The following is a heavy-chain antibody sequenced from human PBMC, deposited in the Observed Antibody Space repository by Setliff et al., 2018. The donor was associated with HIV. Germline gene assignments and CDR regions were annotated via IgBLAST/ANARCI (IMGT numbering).Heavy chain of an antibody. J-gene: IGHJ6*03. CDR1: GGSISSGDYY. D-gene: IGHD2-21*02. CDR3: TRNLWGDDYYYNNMDV. CDR2: IYYSGST. Sequence: PSETLSLTCTVSGGSISSGDYYWRWIRQPPGEGLEWIGSIYYSGSTYYNPSLETRVTISVATSKSQFSLKLNSVTAADTAVYYCTRNLWGDDYYYNNMDVWGKGTTVTVSS. V-gene: IGHV4-39*07.